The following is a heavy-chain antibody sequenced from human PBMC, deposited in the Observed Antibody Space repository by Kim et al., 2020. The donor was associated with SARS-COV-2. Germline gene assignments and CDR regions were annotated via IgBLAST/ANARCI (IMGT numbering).Heavy chain of an antibody. CDR2: IWYDVSNK. Sequence: GGSLRLSCAASGFTFSSYGMHWVRQAPGKGLEWVAVIWYDVSNKYYADSLKGRFTISKDNSKNTLYLQMNSLRAEDTAVYYCARDGGAAATYYYYGMDVWGQGTTVTVSS. J-gene: IGHJ6*02. V-gene: IGHV3-33*01. D-gene: IGHD2-2*01. CDR1: GFTFSSYG. CDR3: ARDGGAAATYYYYGMDV.